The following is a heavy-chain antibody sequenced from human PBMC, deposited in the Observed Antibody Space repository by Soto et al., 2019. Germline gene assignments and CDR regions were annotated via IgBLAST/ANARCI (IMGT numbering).Heavy chain of an antibody. J-gene: IGHJ3*02. Sequence: EVQLVESGGGLVKPGGSLRLSCAASGFTFSSYSMNWVRQAPGKGLEWVSSISSSSSYIYYADSVKGRFTISRDNAKNALYLQMNSLRAEDTAVYYCARVGHDAFDIWGQGTMVTVSS. CDR2: ISSSSSYI. CDR3: ARVGHDAFDI. V-gene: IGHV3-21*01. CDR1: GFTFSSYS.